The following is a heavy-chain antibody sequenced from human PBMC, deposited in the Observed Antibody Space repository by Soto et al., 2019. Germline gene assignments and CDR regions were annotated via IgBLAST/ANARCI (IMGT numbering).Heavy chain of an antibody. J-gene: IGHJ5*02. V-gene: IGHV4-31*03. CDR1: GGSISSGGYH. Sequence: QVQLQESGPGLVKPSQTLYLTCTVSGGSISSGGYHWSWIRQHPGKGLEWIGYIYYSGSTYYNPSRKSRVTISEDTSKNHFSLKLSSVTAADTAVYYCARDPTPWGQGTLVTVSS. CDR3: ARDPTP. CDR2: IYYSGST.